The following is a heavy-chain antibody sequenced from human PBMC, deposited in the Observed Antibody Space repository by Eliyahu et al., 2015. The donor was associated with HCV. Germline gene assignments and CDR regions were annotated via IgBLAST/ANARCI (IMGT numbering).Heavy chain of an antibody. CDR2: IYYSGST. D-gene: IGHD3-3*01. Sequence: QLQLQESGPGLVKPSETLSLTCTVSXGSISSSSXYWGWIRQPPGKGLEWIGRIYYSGSTYYNPSLKSRVTISVDTSKNQFSLKLSSVTAADTAVYYCARHREGGGDFWSGYPQRKNWFDPWGQGTLVTVSS. CDR3: ARHREGGGDFWSGYPQRKNWFDP. V-gene: IGHV4-39*01. J-gene: IGHJ5*02. CDR1: XGSISSSSXY.